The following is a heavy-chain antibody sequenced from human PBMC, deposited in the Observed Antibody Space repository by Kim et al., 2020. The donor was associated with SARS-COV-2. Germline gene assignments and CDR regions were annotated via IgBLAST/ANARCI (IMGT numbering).Heavy chain of an antibody. D-gene: IGHD6-13*01. CDR3: ARDSQQGFFEY. V-gene: IGHV3-48*03. Sequence: YGDSVRGLFTISSDNAKNSLYLQMNSLRAEDTAVYYCARDSQQGFFEYWGQGTLVTVSS. J-gene: IGHJ4*02.